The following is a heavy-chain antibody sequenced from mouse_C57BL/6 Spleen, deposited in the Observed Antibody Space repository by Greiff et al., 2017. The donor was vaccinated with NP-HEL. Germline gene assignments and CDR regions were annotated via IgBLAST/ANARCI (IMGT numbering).Heavy chain of an antibody. CDR2: IYPGDGDT. Sequence: VQLQQSGPELVKPGASVKISCKASGYAFSSSWMNWVKQRPGKGLEWIGRIYPGDGDTNYNGKFKGKATLTADKSSSTAYMQLSSLTSEDSAVYFCAREGSLIFDYWGQGTTLTVSS. CDR3: AREGSLIFDY. V-gene: IGHV1-82*01. J-gene: IGHJ2*01. D-gene: IGHD6-1*01. CDR1: GYAFSSSW.